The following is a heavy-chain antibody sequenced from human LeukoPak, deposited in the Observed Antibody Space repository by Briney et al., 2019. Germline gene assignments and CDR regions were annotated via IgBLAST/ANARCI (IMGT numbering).Heavy chain of an antibody. CDR2: IYTSGST. CDR1: GGSISSGSYY. V-gene: IGHV4-61*02. D-gene: IGHD6-19*01. CDR3: ARSKQWPDRFDY. Sequence: SETLSLTCTVSGGSISSGSYYWSWIRQPAGKGLEWIGRIYTSGSTNYNPSLKSRVTISVDTSKNQFSLKLSSVTAADTAVYYCARSKQWPDRFDYWGQGTLVTVSS. J-gene: IGHJ4*02.